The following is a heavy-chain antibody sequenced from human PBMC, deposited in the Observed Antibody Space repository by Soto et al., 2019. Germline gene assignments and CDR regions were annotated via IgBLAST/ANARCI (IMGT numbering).Heavy chain of an antibody. J-gene: IGHJ4*02. CDR2: ISAYNGNT. D-gene: IGHD3-22*01. CDR3: ARDGPYYDSSGYYSY. Sequence: APVKVSCKASGYTFTSYGISWVRQAPGQGLEWMGWISAYNGNTNYAQKLQGRVTMTTDTSTSTAYMELRSLRSDDTAVYYCARDGPYYDSSGYYSYWGQGTLVTVSS. CDR1: GYTFTSYG. V-gene: IGHV1-18*01.